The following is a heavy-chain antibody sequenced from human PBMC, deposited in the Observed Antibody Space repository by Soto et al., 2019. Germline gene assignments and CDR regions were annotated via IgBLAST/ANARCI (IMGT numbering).Heavy chain of an antibody. J-gene: IGHJ4*02. CDR2: IYDSGST. Sequence: SDTLSLTCTVSGGSISSYYWSWIRQPPGKGLEWIGYIYDSGSTNYNPSLKSRVTISVDTSKNQFSLKLSSVTAADTAVYYCVKGSGECWNGYYAFDYWGQGTLVTAPQ. CDR3: VKGSGECWNGYYAFDY. V-gene: IGHV4-59*01. CDR1: GGSISSYY. D-gene: IGHD3-3*01.